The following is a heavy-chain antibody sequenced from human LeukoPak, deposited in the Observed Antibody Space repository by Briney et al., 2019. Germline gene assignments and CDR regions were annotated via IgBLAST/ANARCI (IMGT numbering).Heavy chain of an antibody. CDR2: ISPRGDIT. CDR1: GFSFRSHG. CDR3: AKDHRAYCGGDCVDFDY. J-gene: IGHJ4*02. V-gene: IGHV3-23*01. D-gene: IGHD2-21*02. Sequence: GGTLRLSCAASGFSFRSHGMNWVRQAPGKGLEWVSGISPRGDITYYKDSVRGRFTISRDNFKNTVSLQLNSLRAEDTAVYYCAKDHRAYCGGDCVDFDYWGQGTLVTVSS.